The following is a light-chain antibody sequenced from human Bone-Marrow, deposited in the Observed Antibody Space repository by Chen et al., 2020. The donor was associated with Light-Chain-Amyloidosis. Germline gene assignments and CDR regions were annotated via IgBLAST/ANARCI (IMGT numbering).Light chain of an antibody. CDR2: QDK. V-gene: IGLV3-1*01. Sequence: SFELTQPPSVSVSPGQTVTITCSGDGLGDKYASWYQQRPGRSHVLVMFQDKKRPSGISERFSGSTSGNTATLTISGTQAVDEAAYYCQAWDNNSWVFGGGTKVTVL. J-gene: IGLJ3*02. CDR3: QAWDNNSWV. CDR1: GLGDKY.